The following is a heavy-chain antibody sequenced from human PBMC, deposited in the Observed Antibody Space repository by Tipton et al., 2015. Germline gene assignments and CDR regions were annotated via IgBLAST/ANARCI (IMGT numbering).Heavy chain of an antibody. CDR1: GESFSKYY. CDR3: ARSRYTVTPDS. V-gene: IGHV4-38-2*01. CDR2: FFHSGNT. D-gene: IGHD4-17*01. Sequence: TLSLTCAVSGESFSKYYWSWIRQSPGKGLEWIGSFFHSGNTFHNPSLRSRVIISVDTSKNQFSLTVTSVTAADTAVYYCARSRYTVTPDSWGQGTLVTVSS. J-gene: IGHJ4*02.